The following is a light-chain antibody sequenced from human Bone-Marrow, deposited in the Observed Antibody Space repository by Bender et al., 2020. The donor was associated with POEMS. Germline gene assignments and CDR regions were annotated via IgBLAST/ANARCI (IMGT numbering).Light chain of an antibody. CDR3: SAWDDSLSGWV. Sequence: QSVVTQPPSLSEAPRQRFTISCSGSSSNIGNHGVNWYQQLPGEAPKLLIYYDDLLTPGVSARFSASNSGTSASLAISELQSEDEALDYCSAWDDSLSGWVFGGGTKLTVL. V-gene: IGLV1-36*01. CDR1: SSNIGNHG. CDR2: YDD. J-gene: IGLJ3*02.